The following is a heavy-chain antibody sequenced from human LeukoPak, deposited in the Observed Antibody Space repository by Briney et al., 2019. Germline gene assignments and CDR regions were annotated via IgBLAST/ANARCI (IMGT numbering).Heavy chain of an antibody. CDR2: ISAYNGNT. J-gene: IGHJ6*03. Sequence: ASVTVSFKGSGYTFTSYGISWVRQAPGQGVEWMGWISAYNGNTNYAQKLQGRVTMTTDPSTTTAYMELRSLRSDDTAVYSCARATAGAYDFWSGFYYYYYMAVWGKGTPVTVSS. CDR1: GYTFTSYG. CDR3: ARATAGAYDFWSGFYYYYYMAV. V-gene: IGHV1-18*01. D-gene: IGHD3-3*01.